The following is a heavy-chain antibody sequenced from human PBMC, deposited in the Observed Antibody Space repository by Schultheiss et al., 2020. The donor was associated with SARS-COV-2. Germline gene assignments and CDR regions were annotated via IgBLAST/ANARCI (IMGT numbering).Heavy chain of an antibody. V-gene: IGHV3-53*01. CDR2: ISQSGTT. Sequence: GGSLRLSCAASGFAVSSFYMNWVRQAPGEGLEWVSVISQSGTTNYADSVKGRFTISRDVSENTLYLQMNSLRAEDTAVYYCVRETTGIVRSRYYSYMDVWGKGTTVTVSS. J-gene: IGHJ6*03. CDR3: VRETTGIVRSRYYSYMDV. D-gene: IGHD1-1*01. CDR1: GFAVSSFY.